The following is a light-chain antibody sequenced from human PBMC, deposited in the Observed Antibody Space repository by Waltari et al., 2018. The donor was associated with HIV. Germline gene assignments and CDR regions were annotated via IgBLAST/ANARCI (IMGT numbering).Light chain of an antibody. J-gene: IGLJ2*01. CDR2: DVN. Sequence: QSALTQPPSASGSPGQSVTVSCTGTSSDIVYFNYVSWYQQHPGKAPKLLIYDVNKRPSGVPDRFSASKSGATASLTVSGLLAEDEADYYCAAYAGNNIVIFGGGTKVTV. CDR3: AAYAGNNIVI. CDR1: SSDIVYFNY. V-gene: IGLV2-8*01.